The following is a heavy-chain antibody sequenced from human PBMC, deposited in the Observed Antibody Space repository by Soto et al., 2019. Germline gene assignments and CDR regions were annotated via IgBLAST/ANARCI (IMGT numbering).Heavy chain of an antibody. J-gene: IGHJ6*02. D-gene: IGHD3-10*01. Sequence: GGSLRLSCAASGFTFSSYEMNLVRQAPGKGVEWVSYISSSGSTIYYADSVRGRFTISRDNAKNSLYLQMNSLRVEDTAVYYCAKYDYGSGSYRYYCYYYGMDVWGQGTTFTVSS. CDR3: AKYDYGSGSYRYYCYYYGMDV. V-gene: IGHV3-48*03. CDR2: ISSSGSTI. CDR1: GFTFSSYE.